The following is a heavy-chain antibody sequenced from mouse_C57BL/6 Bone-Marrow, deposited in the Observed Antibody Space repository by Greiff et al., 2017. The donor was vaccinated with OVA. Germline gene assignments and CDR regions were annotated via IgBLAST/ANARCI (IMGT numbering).Heavy chain of an antibody. Sequence: EVKLVESGGGLVKPGGSLKLSCAASGFTFSSYAMSWVRQTPEKRLEWVATISDGGSYTYYPDNVKGRFTISRDSAKNNLYLQMSHLKSEDTAMYYCARDGNSPSGVDYWGQGTTLTVSS. D-gene: IGHD3-1*01. V-gene: IGHV5-4*01. CDR3: ARDGNSPSGVDY. CDR2: ISDGGSYT. CDR1: GFTFSSYA. J-gene: IGHJ2*01.